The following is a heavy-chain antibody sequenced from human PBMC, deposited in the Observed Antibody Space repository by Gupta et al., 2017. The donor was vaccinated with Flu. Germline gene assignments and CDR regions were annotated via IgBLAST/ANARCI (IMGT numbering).Heavy chain of an antibody. CDR2: IKSKTDGGTT. J-gene: IGHJ4*02. CDR3: TTDYDYVWGSYRSDY. Sequence: EVQLVESGGGLVKPGGSLRLSCAASGFTFSNAWMRWVRQVPGKGLEWVGRIKSKTDGGTTDYAAPVKGRFTISRDDSKNTLYLQMNSLKTEDTAVYYCTTDYDYVWGSYRSDYWGQGTLVTVSS. D-gene: IGHD3-16*02. CDR1: GFTFSNAW. V-gene: IGHV3-15*01.